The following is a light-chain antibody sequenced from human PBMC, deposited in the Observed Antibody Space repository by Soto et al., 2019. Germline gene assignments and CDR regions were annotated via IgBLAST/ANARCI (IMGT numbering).Light chain of an antibody. Sequence: DVQMTQSPSSLSASVGDRVTISWRSSQNIGTHLNWYQHKPGRAPKLLIYAASTLQSEVPSRFSGSGSGTDFTLTISGLPPEDFATYSCQQSHSAPLTFGGGTKVEIK. CDR2: AAS. V-gene: IGKV1-39*01. CDR1: QNIGTH. J-gene: IGKJ4*01. CDR3: QQSHSAPLT.